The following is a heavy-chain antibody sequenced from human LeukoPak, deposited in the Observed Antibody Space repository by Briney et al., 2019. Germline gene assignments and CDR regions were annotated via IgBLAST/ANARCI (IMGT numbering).Heavy chain of an antibody. CDR2: INPGDSDT. D-gene: IGHD3-16*01. V-gene: IGHV5-51*01. CDR3: ALSASFFDY. Sequence: GESLKIPCQGSGYSFTSYWIGWVRQMPGKGLEWMGIINPGDSDTRYSPSFLGQVTISADKSISTAYLQWSSLKASDTAMYYCALSASFFDYWGQGTLVTVSS. CDR1: GYSFTSYW. J-gene: IGHJ4*02.